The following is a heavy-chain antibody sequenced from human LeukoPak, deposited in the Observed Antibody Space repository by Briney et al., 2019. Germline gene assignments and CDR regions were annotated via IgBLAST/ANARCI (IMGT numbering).Heavy chain of an antibody. D-gene: IGHD3-22*01. CDR1: GFTFSSYS. Sequence: GGSLRLSCAASGFTFSSYSMNWVRQAPGKGLEWVSSISSSSSYIYYADSVKGRFTISRDNAKNSLYLQMNSLRAEDTAVYYCAKDGGGYYDSRGYPLWGQGTLVTTSS. CDR3: AKDGGGYYDSRGYPL. CDR2: ISSSSSYI. V-gene: IGHV3-21*04. J-gene: IGHJ1*01.